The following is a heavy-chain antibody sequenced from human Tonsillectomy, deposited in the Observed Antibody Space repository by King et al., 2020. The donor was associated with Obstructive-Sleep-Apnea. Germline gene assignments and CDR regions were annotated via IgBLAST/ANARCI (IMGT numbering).Heavy chain of an antibody. CDR2: ISWNGDST. J-gene: IGHJ4*02. CDR1: GFTFDDYG. V-gene: IGHV3-20*04. CDR3: ARRYCSGVSCYNFDY. D-gene: IGHD2-15*01. Sequence: VQLVESGGGVVRPGGSLRLSCAASGFTFDDYGMTWVRQAPGKGLEWVSGISWNGDSTGYADSMKGRFTTSRDNAKNSLYLQMNSLRAEDTALYYCARRYCSGVSCYNFDYWGQGTLVTVSS.